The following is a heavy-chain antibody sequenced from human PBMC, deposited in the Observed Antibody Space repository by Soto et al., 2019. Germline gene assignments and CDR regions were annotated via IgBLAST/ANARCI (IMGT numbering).Heavy chain of an antibody. V-gene: IGHV1-46*01. CDR1: GYTFTSYY. D-gene: IGHD5-18*01. J-gene: IGHJ4*02. CDR2: INPSGGST. Sequence: SVKVSCKASGYTFTSYYMHWVRQAPGQGLEWMGIINPSGGSTSYAQKFQGRVTMTRDTSTSTVYMELSSLRSEDTAVYYCARWVLISRVDTAMAHFDYWGQGTLVTVSS. CDR3: ARWVLISRVDTAMAHFDY.